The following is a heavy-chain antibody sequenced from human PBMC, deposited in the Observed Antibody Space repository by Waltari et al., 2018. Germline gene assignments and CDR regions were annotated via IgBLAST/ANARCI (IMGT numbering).Heavy chain of an antibody. CDR1: GCTFSSYS. D-gene: IGHD3-22*01. J-gene: IGHJ6*02. Sequence: QVQLVQSGAEVKKPGSSVKVSCKASGCTFSSYSISWVRQAPGQGLEWMGGIIPSFGTANDAQKVQGRVTMTADEATSTAYMELSSLRSEDTAVYYCARGKMIRYYYYGMDVWGQGTTVTVSS. CDR3: ARGKMIRYYYYGMDV. CDR2: IIPSFGTA. V-gene: IGHV1-69*19.